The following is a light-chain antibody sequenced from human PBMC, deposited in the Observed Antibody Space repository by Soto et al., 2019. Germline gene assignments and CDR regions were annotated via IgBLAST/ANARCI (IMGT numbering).Light chain of an antibody. V-gene: IGLV1-47*01. CDR3: AAWDDTLNGPL. CDR2: RNN. CDR1: SSNIGSNY. Sequence: QSVLTQPPSASGTPGQRDTISCSGSSSNIGSNYVYWYQQLPGTAPKLLIYRNNQRPSGVPDRFSGSKSGTSASLAISGLRSEDEADYYCAAWDDTLNGPLFGGGTKLTVL. J-gene: IGLJ2*01.